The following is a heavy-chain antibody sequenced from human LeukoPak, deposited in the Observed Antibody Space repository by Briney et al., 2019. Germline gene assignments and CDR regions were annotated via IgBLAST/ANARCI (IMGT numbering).Heavy chain of an antibody. J-gene: IGHJ4*02. CDR1: GFTFSSYG. Sequence: GGSLRLSCAASGFTFSSYGMHWVRQAPGKGLEWVAVIWYDGSNKYYADSVKGRFTISRDNSKNTLYLQMNSLKTEDTAVYYCTTYFDYWGQGTLVTVSS. D-gene: IGHD1-14*01. CDR3: TTYFDY. CDR2: IWYDGSNK. V-gene: IGHV3-33*01.